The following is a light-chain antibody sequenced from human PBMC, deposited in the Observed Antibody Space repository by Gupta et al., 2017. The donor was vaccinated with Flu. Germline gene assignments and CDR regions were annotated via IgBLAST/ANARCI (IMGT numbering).Light chain of an antibody. CDR2: KGS. CDR1: VLAKKY. V-gene: IGLV3-27*01. CDR3: YSAADNNLYV. J-gene: IGLJ1*01. Sequence: SYELTQPSSVSVSPGQTARITCSGDVLAKKYARWFQQKPGQAPVLVIYKGSERPSGIPERFSSSSSGTTVTLTISGAQVEDEADYYCYSAADNNLYVFGTGTKVTVL.